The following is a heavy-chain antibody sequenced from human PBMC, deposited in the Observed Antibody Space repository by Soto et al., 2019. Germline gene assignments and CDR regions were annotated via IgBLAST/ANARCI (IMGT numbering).Heavy chain of an antibody. CDR3: AREVSTASY. CDR2: IDSRGGTI. V-gene: IGHV3-48*02. Sequence: GGSLRLSCAASGFIFGSNSMNWIRQAPGKGLEWVAYIDSRGGTIYYADSVKGRFIISRDNVRNSLFLQMNSLRDEDTAVYFCAREVSTASYWVHGTLVPVSS. D-gene: IGHD2-8*01. CDR1: GFIFGSNS. J-gene: IGHJ4*01.